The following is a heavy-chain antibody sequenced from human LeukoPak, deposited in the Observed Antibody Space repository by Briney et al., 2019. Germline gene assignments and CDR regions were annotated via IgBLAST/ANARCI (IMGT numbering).Heavy chain of an antibody. Sequence: PGGSLRLSCAASGFTFSSYWMSWVRQAPGKGLEWVANVKQDGSEKYYVDSVKGRFTISRDNAKNSLYLQMNSLRAEDTAVYYCARDMIEYYFDYWGQGTLVTVSS. D-gene: IGHD3-16*01. J-gene: IGHJ4*02. CDR1: GFTFSSYW. CDR2: VKQDGSEK. CDR3: ARDMIEYYFDY. V-gene: IGHV3-7*01.